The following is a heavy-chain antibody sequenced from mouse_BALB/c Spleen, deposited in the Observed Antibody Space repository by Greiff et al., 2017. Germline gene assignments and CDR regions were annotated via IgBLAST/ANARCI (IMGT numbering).Heavy chain of an antibody. J-gene: IGHJ3*01. CDR2: NRNKANGYTT. V-gene: IGHV7-3*02. CDR1: GFTFTDYY. D-gene: IGHD1-1*01. CDR3: ARSLYYYGSSYGFAY. Sequence: EVKLMESGGGLVQPGGSLRLSCATSGFTFTDYYMSWVRQPPGKALEWLGFNRNKANGYTTEYSASVKGRFTISRDNSQSILYLQMNTLRAEDSATYYCARSLYYYGSSYGFAYWGQGTLVTVSA.